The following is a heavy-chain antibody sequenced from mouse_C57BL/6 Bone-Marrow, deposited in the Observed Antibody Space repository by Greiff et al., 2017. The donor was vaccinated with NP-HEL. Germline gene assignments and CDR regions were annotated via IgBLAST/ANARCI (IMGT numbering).Heavy chain of an antibody. D-gene: IGHD1-1*01. CDR1: GYTFTDYY. CDR3: ARGGYYYGSSLYYFDY. Sequence: VQLQQSGPELVKPGASVKISCKASGYTFTDYYMNWVKQSHGKSLEWIGDINPNNGGTSYNQKFKGKATLTVDKSSSTAYMELRSLTSEDSAVYYCARGGYYYGSSLYYFDYSGQGTTLTVSS. J-gene: IGHJ2*01. V-gene: IGHV1-26*01. CDR2: INPNNGGT.